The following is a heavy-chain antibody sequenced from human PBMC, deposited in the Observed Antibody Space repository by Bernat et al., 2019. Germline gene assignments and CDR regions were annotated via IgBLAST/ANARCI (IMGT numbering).Heavy chain of an antibody. CDR3: ARGADSSSSPLDY. CDR1: GYTFTSYD. D-gene: IGHD6-6*01. Sequence: QVQLMQSGAAVEKPVASVQVSCKSSGYTFTSYDINWVRQATGQGLEWMGWMNPNSGNTVYVQRFQGRVTMTRNTSISTAYMELSSLRSEDTAVYYCARGADSSSSPLDYWGQGTLVT. CDR2: MNPNSGNT. J-gene: IGHJ4*02. V-gene: IGHV1-8*01.